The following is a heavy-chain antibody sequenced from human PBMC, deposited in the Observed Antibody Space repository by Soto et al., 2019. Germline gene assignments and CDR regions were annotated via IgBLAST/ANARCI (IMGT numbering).Heavy chain of an antibody. J-gene: IGHJ4*02. CDR2: ISYDGSNK. D-gene: IGHD2-21*02. CDR3: AKAEYCGGDCYTLFDY. CDR1: GFTFSSYG. V-gene: IGHV3-30*18. Sequence: GGSLRLSCAASGFTFSSYGMHWVRQAPGKGLEWVAVISYDGSNKYYADSVKGRFTISRDNSKNTLYLQMNSLRAEDTAVYYCAKAEYCGGDCYTLFDYWGQGTLVTVSS.